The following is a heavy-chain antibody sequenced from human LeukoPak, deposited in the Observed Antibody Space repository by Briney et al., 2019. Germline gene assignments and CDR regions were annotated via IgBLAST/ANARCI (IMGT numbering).Heavy chain of an antibody. V-gene: IGHV4-59*01. CDR1: GGSISSSY. J-gene: IGHJ6*02. D-gene: IGHD2-21*02. CDR3: ARVGVGTTMDV. CDR2: IYYSGRT. Sequence: PSETPSLTCTVSGGSISSSYWSWIRQPPGKGLEWIGYIYYSGRTNYNPSLKRRVTILVDTSKNQFSLKLSSVTAADTAVYYCARVGVGTTMDVWGQGTTVSVSS.